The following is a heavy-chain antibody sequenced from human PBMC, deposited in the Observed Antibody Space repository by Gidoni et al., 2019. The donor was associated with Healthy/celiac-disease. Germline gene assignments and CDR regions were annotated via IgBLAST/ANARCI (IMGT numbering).Heavy chain of an antibody. CDR3: ARTKSVVAKGDWYFDL. V-gene: IGHV2-70*15. D-gene: IGHD2-15*01. J-gene: IGHJ2*01. Sequence: QVTLRESGPALVKPTQTLTLTCTFSGFSLSTSGLCVSWIRQPPGKALEGLARIYWDDDKYYSTSLKTRLTISKDTSKNQVVLTMTNMDPVDTATYYCARTKSVVAKGDWYFDLWGRGTLVTVSS. CDR2: IYWDDDK. CDR1: GFSLSTSGLC.